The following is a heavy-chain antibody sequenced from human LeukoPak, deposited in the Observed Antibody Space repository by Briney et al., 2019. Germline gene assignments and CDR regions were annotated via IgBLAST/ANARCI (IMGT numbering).Heavy chain of an antibody. Sequence: SGGSLRLSCAASGFTFSNYAMNWVRQAAGKGLEWVSGISGSGGSTYYADSVKGRFTISRDNSKNTLYLQMNSLRAEDTAVYYCAKSSSTWAKNWFDPWGQGTLVTVSS. J-gene: IGHJ5*02. V-gene: IGHV3-23*01. CDR2: ISGSGGST. CDR1: GFTFSNYA. CDR3: AKSSSTWAKNWFDP. D-gene: IGHD6-13*01.